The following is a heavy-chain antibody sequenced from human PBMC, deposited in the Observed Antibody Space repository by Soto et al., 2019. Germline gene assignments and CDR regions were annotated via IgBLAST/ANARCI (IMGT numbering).Heavy chain of an antibody. D-gene: IGHD5-18*01. CDR3: AREGPLRGYDSGPTFNF. CDR1: GFSFSNYA. J-gene: IGHJ4*02. CDR2: ISYDGSTK. V-gene: IGHV3-30-3*01. Sequence: QVQLVESGGGVVQPGRSLRLSCAASGFSFSNYALHWVRQAPGKGLEWEAVISYDGSTKYNADSVKGRFTISRDNSKNTLYLQMNSLRAEDTAVYYCAREGPLRGYDSGPTFNFWGQGTLITVSS.